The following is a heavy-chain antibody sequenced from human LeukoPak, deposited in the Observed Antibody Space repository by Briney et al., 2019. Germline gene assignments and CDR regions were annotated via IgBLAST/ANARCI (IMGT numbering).Heavy chain of an antibody. V-gene: IGHV4-38-2*02. CDR1: GYSISSGYY. Sequence: SETLSLTCTVPGYSISSGYYWGWIRQPPGKGLEWIGSIYHSGSTYYNPSLKSRVTISVDTSKNQFSLKLSSVTAADTAVYYCARDGVLRNFDWLFPYYMDVWGKGTTVTISS. CDR3: ARDGVLRNFDWLFPYYMDV. J-gene: IGHJ6*03. D-gene: IGHD3-9*01. CDR2: IYHSGST.